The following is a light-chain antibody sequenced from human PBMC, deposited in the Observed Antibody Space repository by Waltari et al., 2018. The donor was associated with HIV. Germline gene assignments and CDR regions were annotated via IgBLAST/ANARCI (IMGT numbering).Light chain of an antibody. CDR1: TSNIGDNY. CDR3: GTWDSNLSAWV. CDR2: ENK. J-gene: IGLJ3*02. V-gene: IGLV1-51*02. Sequence: QSVLTQPPSVSAAPGQKVTFSCSGSTSNIGDNYVSWYQQLPGTAPKLLIYENKKRPSGIPDRFSGSKSGTSATLGITGLQTGDEADYYCGTWDSNLSAWVFGGGTKLTVL.